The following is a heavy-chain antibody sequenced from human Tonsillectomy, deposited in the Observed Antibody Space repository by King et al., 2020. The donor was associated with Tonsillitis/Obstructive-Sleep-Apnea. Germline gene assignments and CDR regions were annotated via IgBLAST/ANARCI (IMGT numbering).Heavy chain of an antibody. CDR2: ISSSSSYI. CDR3: ARDTKGYCSSTSCYAFDY. J-gene: IGHJ4*02. D-gene: IGHD2-2*01. V-gene: IGHV3-21*01. CDR1: GFTFSSYS. Sequence: VQLVESGGGLVKPGGSLRLSCAASGFTFSSYSMNWVRQAPGKGLVCVLSISSSSSYIYYADSVKGRFTISRDNAKNSLYLQMNSLRAEDTAVYYCARDTKGYCSSTSCYAFDYWGQGTLVTVSS.